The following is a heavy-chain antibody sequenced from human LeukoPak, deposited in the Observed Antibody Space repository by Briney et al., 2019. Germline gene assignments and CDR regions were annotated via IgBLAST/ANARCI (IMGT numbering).Heavy chain of an antibody. CDR1: GFTFSTYW. J-gene: IGHJ4*02. V-gene: IGHV3-7*01. CDR2: IKQDGSEK. D-gene: IGHD6-13*01. Sequence: GALRLSFAASGFTFSTYWVRLGRQAPGKGVEWVANIKQDGSEKYYLDSVKGRFTISRDNAKNSLYLQMNSLRAEDTAVYFCTREAAAGIDYWGQGTLVTVSS. CDR3: TREAAAGIDY.